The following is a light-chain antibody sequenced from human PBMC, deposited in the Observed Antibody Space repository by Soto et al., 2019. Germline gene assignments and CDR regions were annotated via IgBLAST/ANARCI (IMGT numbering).Light chain of an antibody. Sequence: ESALRQSPATVSLSPGERGTLSCRASQSVSSYLAWYQQKPGQAPRLLIYDASNRATGIPARFSGSGSGTDFTLTISSLEPEDFAVYYCQQPYTFGQGTKLEIK. CDR1: QSVSSY. V-gene: IGKV3-11*01. J-gene: IGKJ2*01. CDR2: DAS. CDR3: QQPYT.